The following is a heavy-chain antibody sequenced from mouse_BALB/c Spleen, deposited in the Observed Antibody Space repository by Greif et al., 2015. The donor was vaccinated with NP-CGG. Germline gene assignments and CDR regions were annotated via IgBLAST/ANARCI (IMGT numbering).Heavy chain of an antibody. CDR3: TREGNYYFDF. CDR2: INSGGSYT. CDR1: GFTFSSYT. V-gene: IGHV5-6-4*01. Sequence: EVKLVESGGGLVKPGGSLKLSCAASGFTFSSYTMSWVRQTPEKSLEWVATINSGGSYTFYPDSVKGRFTISRDIAKNTLYLQMSSLMSEDTAMYYCTREGNYYFDFWGQGTTLTVSS. J-gene: IGHJ2*01. D-gene: IGHD2-1*01.